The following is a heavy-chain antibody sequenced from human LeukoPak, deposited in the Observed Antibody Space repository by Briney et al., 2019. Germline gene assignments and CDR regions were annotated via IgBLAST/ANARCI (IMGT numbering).Heavy chain of an antibody. CDR2: IYYSGST. CDR3: ARGIVVVPAAIFAFDI. J-gene: IGHJ3*02. CDR1: GGSVSSGSYH. V-gene: IGHV4-61*01. Sequence: SETLSLTCTVSGGSVSSGSYHWSWIRQPPGKGLEWIGYIYYSGSTNYNPSLKSRVTISVDTSKNQFSLKLGSVTAADTAVYYCARGIVVVPAAIFAFDIWGQGTMVTVSS. D-gene: IGHD2-2*01.